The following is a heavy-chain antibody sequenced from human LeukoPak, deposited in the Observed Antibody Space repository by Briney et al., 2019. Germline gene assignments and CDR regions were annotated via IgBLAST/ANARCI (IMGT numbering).Heavy chain of an antibody. CDR2: ISSSSTYI. J-gene: IGHJ6*03. CDR3: ARGLHSSSWYLRVSYYYYYMDV. D-gene: IGHD6-13*01. Sequence: GGSLRLSCAASGFTFSSYTMNWVRQAPGKGLEWVSSISSSSTYINYADSVKGRFTISRDNAKNSLYLQMNSLRAEDTAVYYCARGLHSSSWYLRVSYYYYYMDVWGKGTTVTVSS. V-gene: IGHV3-21*01. CDR1: GFTFSSYT.